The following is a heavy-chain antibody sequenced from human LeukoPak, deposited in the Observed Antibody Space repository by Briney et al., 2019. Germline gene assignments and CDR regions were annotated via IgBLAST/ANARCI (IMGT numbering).Heavy chain of an antibody. V-gene: IGHV1-69*06. J-gene: IGHJ4*02. CDR1: GGTFSSYA. CDR3: ALAYSGYDPFDY. CDR2: IIPIFGTA. D-gene: IGHD5-12*01. Sequence: SVKVSCKASGGTFSSYAISWVRQAPGQGLEWMGGIIPIFGTANYAQKFQGRVTITADKSTSTAYMELSSLRSEDTAVYYYALAYSGYDPFDYWGQGTLVTVSS.